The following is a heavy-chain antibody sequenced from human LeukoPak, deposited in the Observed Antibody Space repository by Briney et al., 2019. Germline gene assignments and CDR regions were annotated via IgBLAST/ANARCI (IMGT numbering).Heavy chain of an antibody. CDR3: AKGSASSIWDCFDN. D-gene: IGHD6-13*01. V-gene: IGHV3-53*01. CDR2: INSGGGT. J-gene: IGHJ4*02. CDR1: GFTVSSNS. Sequence: GGSLRLSCAASGFTVSSNSMSWVRQAPGKGLEWVSVINSGGGTYYTDSVKGRFTISRDNSKNTLYLQMNSLRAEDTAVYYCAKGSASSIWDCFDNWGQGTPVTVSS.